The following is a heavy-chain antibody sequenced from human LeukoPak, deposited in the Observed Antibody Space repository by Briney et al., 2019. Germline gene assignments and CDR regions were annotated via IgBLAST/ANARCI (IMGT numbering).Heavy chain of an antibody. V-gene: IGHV3-30*02. CDR3: AKDLAYCGGDCSTPFDY. CDR2: IRYDGSNK. Sequence: GGSLRLSCAASGFTFSSYSMNWVRQAPGKGLEWVAFIRYDGSNKYYADSVKGRFTISRDNSKNTLYLQMNSLRAEDTAVYYCAKDLAYCGGDCSTPFDYWGQGTLVTVSS. CDR1: GFTFSSYS. J-gene: IGHJ4*02. D-gene: IGHD2-21*01.